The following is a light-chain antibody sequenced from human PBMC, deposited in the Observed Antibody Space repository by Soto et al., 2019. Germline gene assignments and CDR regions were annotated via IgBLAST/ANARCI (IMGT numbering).Light chain of an antibody. J-gene: IGKJ1*01. V-gene: IGKV1-5*03. CDR1: RSIINW. Sequence: DIQLTQSPSTLSASVGDRVTITCRASRSIINWLAWYQQKSGKGPKLLIYKASNLQAGVPSRFSGSGYGTDISLTTSSLQPDDVEIYYCQQYSDHWTFGPGTKVEIK. CDR3: QQYSDHWT. CDR2: KAS.